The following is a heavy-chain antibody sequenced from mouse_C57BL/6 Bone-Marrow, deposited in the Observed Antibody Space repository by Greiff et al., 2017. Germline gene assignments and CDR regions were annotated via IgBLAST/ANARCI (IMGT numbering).Heavy chain of an antibody. CDR1: GYTFTSYW. CDR3: ASDYYYYGSSYCAMDY. CDR2: IDPSDSYT. V-gene: IGHV1-50*01. Sequence: QVQLQQPGAELVKPGASVKLSCKASGYTFTSYWMQWVKQRPGQGLEWIGEIDPSDSYTNYNQKFKGKATLTVDTSSSTAYMQLSSLTSEDSAVYYCASDYYYYGSSYCAMDYWGQGTSVTVSS. D-gene: IGHD1-1*01. J-gene: IGHJ4*01.